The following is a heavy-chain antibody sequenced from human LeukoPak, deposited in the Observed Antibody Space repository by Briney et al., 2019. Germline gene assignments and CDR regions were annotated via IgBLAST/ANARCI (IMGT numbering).Heavy chain of an antibody. CDR1: GFSLSATAMC. Sequence: SGPTLVNPTQTLTLTCTFSGFSLSATAMCVSWIRQPPGKALEWLARIDWDDGEYYSTSLKTRLTISKDTSKNQVVLTMTNMDPVDTATYYCARIVRSSGLHFDYWGQGTQVTASS. D-gene: IGHD3-22*01. J-gene: IGHJ4*02. CDR3: ARIVRSSGLHFDY. V-gene: IGHV2-70*11. CDR2: IDWDDGE.